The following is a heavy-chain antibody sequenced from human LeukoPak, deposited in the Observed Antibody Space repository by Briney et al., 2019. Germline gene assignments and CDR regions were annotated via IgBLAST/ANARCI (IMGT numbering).Heavy chain of an antibody. CDR3: AKDLGSSGWYIDY. D-gene: IGHD6-19*01. V-gene: IGHV3-23*01. Sequence: GGSLRLSCAASGFTFSSYAVYWVRQAPGRGLEWVSSNSGGSTYYADSVKGRFTISRDNSKNTLYLQMDSLRAEDTAVYYCAKDLGSSGWYIDYWGQGTLVTVSS. CDR2: NSGGST. CDR1: GFTFSSYA. J-gene: IGHJ4*02.